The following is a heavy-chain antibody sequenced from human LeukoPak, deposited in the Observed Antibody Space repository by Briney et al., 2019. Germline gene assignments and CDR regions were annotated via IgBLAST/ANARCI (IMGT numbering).Heavy chain of an antibody. J-gene: IGHJ5*02. CDR3: ATGRVYCTNGVCYTYNWFDP. CDR1: GYTFTSYG. V-gene: IGHV1-18*01. Sequence: ASVKVSCKASGYTFTSYGISWVRQAPGQGLEWMGWISAYNGNTNYAQKLQGRVTMTTDTSTSTAYMELRSLRSDDTAVYYCATGRVYCTNGVCYTYNWFDPWGQGTLVTVSS. CDR2: ISAYNGNT. D-gene: IGHD2-8*01.